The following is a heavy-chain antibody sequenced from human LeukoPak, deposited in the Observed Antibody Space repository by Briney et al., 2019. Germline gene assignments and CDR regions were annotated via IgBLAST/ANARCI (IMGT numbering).Heavy chain of an antibody. CDR1: GGSISSYY. Sequence: PSETLSLTCTVSGGSISSYYWSWIRQPAGKGLGWIGRIYTSGRTNYNPSLKSRVTMSVDTSKNQFSLKLSSVTAADTAVYYCASTKRGYYYLIDYWGQGTLVTVSS. D-gene: IGHD3-22*01. CDR2: IYTSGRT. J-gene: IGHJ4*02. V-gene: IGHV4-4*07. CDR3: ASTKRGYYYLIDY.